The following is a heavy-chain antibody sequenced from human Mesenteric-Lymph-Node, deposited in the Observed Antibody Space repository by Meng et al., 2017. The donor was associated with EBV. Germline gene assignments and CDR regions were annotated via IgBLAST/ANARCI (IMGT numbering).Heavy chain of an antibody. D-gene: IGHD3-10*01. J-gene: IGHJ4*02. CDR3: AKDISGTGDY. V-gene: IGHV3-30*18. Sequence: QVEFGECGGGVVQPGRSLGRSCSASGFTFTSYGMNWVRQAPGKGLEWVAVISYDGTRKYYTDSVKGRFTISRDNSKNTLYLQMNSLRADDTAVYYCAKDISGTGDYWGQGTLVTVSS. CDR1: GFTFTSYG. CDR2: ISYDGTRK.